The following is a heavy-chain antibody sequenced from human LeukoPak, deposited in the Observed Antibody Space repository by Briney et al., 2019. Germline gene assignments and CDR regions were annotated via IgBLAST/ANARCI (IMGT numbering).Heavy chain of an antibody. V-gene: IGHV3-66*02. CDR1: GFTVSTNY. D-gene: IGHD1-26*01. CDR3: AKEGGPGRNWFDP. Sequence: AGGSLRLSCAASGFTVSTNYMNWVRQAPGKGLEWVSIIYSGGSTYYADSVKGRFTISGDNSKNTLYLQMNSLRAEDTAVYYCAKEGGPGRNWFDPWGQGTLVTVSS. CDR2: IYSGGST. J-gene: IGHJ5*02.